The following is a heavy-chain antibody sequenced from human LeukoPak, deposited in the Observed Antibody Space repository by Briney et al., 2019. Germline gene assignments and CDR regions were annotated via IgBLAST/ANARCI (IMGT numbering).Heavy chain of an antibody. CDR3: ASHYYDSRGYYYFDF. CDR1: GLTVSSSY. V-gene: IGHV3-53*01. J-gene: IGHJ4*02. Sequence: LGGSLRLSCAASGLTVSSSYMSWVRQAPGKGLEWVSIIYSDDRIFYADSLKGRFTISRDNSKNTLYLQMNSLRAEDTAVYYCASHYYDSRGYYYFDFWGQGTLVTVSS. D-gene: IGHD3-22*01. CDR2: IYSDDRI.